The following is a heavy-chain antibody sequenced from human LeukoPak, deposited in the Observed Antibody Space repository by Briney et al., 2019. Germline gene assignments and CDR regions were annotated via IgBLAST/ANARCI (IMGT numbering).Heavy chain of an antibody. Sequence: GGSLRLSWAASGFTFSDYYMSWIRQAPGKGLEWFSYISSSISYTNYADSVKGRFTISRDNAKNSLYLQMNSLRAEDTAVYYCARDLGSGSYSFYYYYGMDVWGKGTTVTVSS. D-gene: IGHD3-10*01. V-gene: IGHV3-11*06. CDR1: GFTFSDYY. CDR2: ISSSISYT. J-gene: IGHJ6*04. CDR3: ARDLGSGSYSFYYYYGMDV.